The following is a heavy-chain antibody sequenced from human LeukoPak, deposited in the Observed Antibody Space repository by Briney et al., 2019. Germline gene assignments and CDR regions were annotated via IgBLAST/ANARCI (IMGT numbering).Heavy chain of an antibody. CDR1: GGTFSSYA. CDR2: IIPILGIA. CDR3: ARATLPITQGSYYYYGMDV. J-gene: IGHJ6*02. Sequence: SVKVSCKASGGTFSSYAISWVRQAPGQGLEWMGRIIPILGIANYAQKFQGRVTITADKSTSTAYMELSSLRSEDTAVYYCARATLPITQGSYYYYGMDVWGQGTTVTVSS. V-gene: IGHV1-69*04.